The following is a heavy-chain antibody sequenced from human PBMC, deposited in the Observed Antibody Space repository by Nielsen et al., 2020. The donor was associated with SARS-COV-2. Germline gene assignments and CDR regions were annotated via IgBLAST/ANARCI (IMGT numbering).Heavy chain of an antibody. V-gene: IGHV3-30*04. D-gene: IGHD3-22*01. Sequence: WIRQPPGKGLEWVAVISYDGSNKYYADSVNGRFTISRDNSKNTLYLQMNSLRAEDTAVYYCARERDYYDSSGYYSGELFDYWGQGTLVTVSS. CDR3: ARERDYYDSSGYYSGELFDY. J-gene: IGHJ4*02. CDR2: ISYDGSNK.